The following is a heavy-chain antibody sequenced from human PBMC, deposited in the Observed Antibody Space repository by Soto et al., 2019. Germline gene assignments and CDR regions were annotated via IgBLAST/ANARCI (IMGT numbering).Heavy chain of an antibody. D-gene: IGHD2-8*01. CDR1: VFTFSSHE. CDR2: ISGSGITI. CDR3: ARGGVY. V-gene: IGHV3-48*03. Sequence: PRGARRVSGEAPVFTFSSHEMNWIRQTPGKRLEWIAKISGSGITINYADSVKGRFTISRDNVQRTLHLQMDSLRAEDTGVYYCARGGVYWGRGTLVTVSS. J-gene: IGHJ1*01.